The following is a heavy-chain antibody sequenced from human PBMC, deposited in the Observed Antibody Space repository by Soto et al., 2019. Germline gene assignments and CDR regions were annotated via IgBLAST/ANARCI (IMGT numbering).Heavy chain of an antibody. J-gene: IGHJ5*02. V-gene: IGHV4-34*01. CDR3: ARGGPGHWFDP. CDR2: INHSGST. CDR1: GGSFSGYY. Sequence: PSETLSLTCAVYGGSFSGYYWSWIRQPPGKGLEWIGEINHSGSTNYNPSLKSRVTISVDTSKNQFSLKLSSVTAADTAVYYCARGGPGHWFDPWGQGTLVTVSS.